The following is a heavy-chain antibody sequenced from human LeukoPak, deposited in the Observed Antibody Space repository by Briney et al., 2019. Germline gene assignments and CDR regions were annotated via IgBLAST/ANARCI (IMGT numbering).Heavy chain of an antibody. D-gene: IGHD5-24*01. J-gene: IGHJ6*02. CDR1: GFTFGDYA. CDR2: IRSKAYGGTT. V-gene: IGHV3-49*04. Sequence: GGSLRLSCTASGFTFGDYAMSWVRQAPGKGLEWVGFIRSKAYGGTTEYAASVKGRFTISRDDSRSIAYLQMNSLKTEDTAVYYCTRVRAPTTIIAYYGMDVWGQGTTVTVSS. CDR3: TRVRAPTTIIAYYGMDV.